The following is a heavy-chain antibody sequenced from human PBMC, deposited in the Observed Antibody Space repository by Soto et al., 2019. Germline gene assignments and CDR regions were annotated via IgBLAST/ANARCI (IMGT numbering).Heavy chain of an antibody. CDR1: GFSFSTYG. D-gene: IGHD1-26*01. Sequence: QVQLVESGGGVVQPGRSLRLSCAASGFSFSTYGMHWVRQAPGKGLERVAVISHDGNNKYYADSVKGRFTISRDNSKSTLYLQMNSLRAEDTAVYYCPKHISGSSYFDYWGQGSLVTVSA. J-gene: IGHJ4*02. CDR2: ISHDGNNK. V-gene: IGHV3-30*18. CDR3: PKHISGSSYFDY.